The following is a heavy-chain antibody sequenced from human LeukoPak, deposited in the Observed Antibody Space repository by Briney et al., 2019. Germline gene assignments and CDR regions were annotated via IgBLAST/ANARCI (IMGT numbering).Heavy chain of an antibody. D-gene: IGHD3-22*01. J-gene: IGHJ4*02. Sequence: GGSLRLSCAASGFTFSSYGMHWVRQAPGKGLEWVAVIWYDGSNKYYADSVKGRFTISRVNSKNTLYLQMNSLRAEDTAVYYCARGLARQPYITMITYWGQGTLVTVSS. CDR3: ARGLARQPYITMITY. V-gene: IGHV3-33*01. CDR2: IWYDGSNK. CDR1: GFTFSSYG.